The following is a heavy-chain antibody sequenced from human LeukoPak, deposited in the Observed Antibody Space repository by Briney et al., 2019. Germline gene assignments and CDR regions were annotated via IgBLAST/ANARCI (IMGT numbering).Heavy chain of an antibody. CDR1: GFTFSSYG. V-gene: IGHV3-30*02. Sequence: GGSLRLSCAASGFTFSSYGMHWVRQAPGKGLEWVAFIRYDGSNKYYADSVKGRLTISRDNSKNTLYLQMNSLRAEDTAVYYCAKERTYYYGSGSYYNWAFDIWGQGTMVTVSS. CDR3: AKERTYYYGSGSYYNWAFDI. J-gene: IGHJ3*02. CDR2: IRYDGSNK. D-gene: IGHD3-10*01.